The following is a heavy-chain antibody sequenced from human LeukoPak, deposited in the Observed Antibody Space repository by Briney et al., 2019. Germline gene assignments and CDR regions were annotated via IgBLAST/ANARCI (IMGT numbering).Heavy chain of an antibody. Sequence: GGSLRLSCAASGFTFSSYAMHWVRQAAGKGLEWVAVISYDGSNKYYADSVKGRFTISRDNSKNTLYLQMNSLRAEDTAVYYCAKDSPYGSGTGWFDPWGQGTLVTVSS. CDR1: GFTFSSYA. V-gene: IGHV3-30-3*01. CDR2: ISYDGSNK. CDR3: AKDSPYGSGTGWFDP. J-gene: IGHJ5*02. D-gene: IGHD3-10*01.